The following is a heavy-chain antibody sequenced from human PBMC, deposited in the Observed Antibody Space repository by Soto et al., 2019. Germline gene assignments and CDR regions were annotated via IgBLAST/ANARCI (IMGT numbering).Heavy chain of an antibody. CDR1: GGALRSNA. CDR3: ARPPLADCSGGSCYWDDAFDI. D-gene: IGHD2-15*01. Sequence: PAKVTCKDSGGALRSNAISWGGQGHGPGREWVGGIIPIFGTANYAQKFQGRVTITADESTSTAYMELSSLRSEDTAVYYCARPPLADCSGGSCYWDDAFDIWGQGTMVTVSS. V-gene: IGHV1-69*13. J-gene: IGHJ3*02. CDR2: IIPIFGTA.